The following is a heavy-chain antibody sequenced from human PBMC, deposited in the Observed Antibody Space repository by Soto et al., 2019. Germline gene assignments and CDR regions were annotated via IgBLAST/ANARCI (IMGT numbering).Heavy chain of an antibody. D-gene: IGHD2-2*03. V-gene: IGHV3-9*01. Sequence: EVQLVESGGGWVQPGRCLRLSCAASGFSFDDYGMHWVRQGPGKGLEWVSGISWNSGDIYYADSVKGRFTISRDNAKRALYLQMNILRTEDTALYYCAKDNGLDRFGPFDYWGQGILVTVSS. CDR1: GFSFDDYG. J-gene: IGHJ4*02. CDR3: AKDNGLDRFGPFDY. CDR2: ISWNSGDI.